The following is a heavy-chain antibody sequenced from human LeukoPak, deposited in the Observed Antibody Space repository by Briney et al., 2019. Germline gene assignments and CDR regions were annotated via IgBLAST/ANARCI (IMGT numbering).Heavy chain of an antibody. J-gene: IGHJ4*02. D-gene: IGHD3-16*01. V-gene: IGHV3-23*01. CDR3: AKGGLWGNPFDY. CDR2: ISGSGGST. CDR1: GFTFSSYA. Sequence: GGSLRLSCAASGFTFSSYAMSWVRQAPGKGLEWVSAISGSGGSTYYADSVKGRFTVSRDNSKNTLYVQMNSLGAEDTAVYHCAKGGLWGNPFDYWGQGTLVTVSS.